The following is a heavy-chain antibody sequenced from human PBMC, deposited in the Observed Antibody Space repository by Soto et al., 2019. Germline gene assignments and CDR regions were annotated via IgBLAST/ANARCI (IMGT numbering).Heavy chain of an antibody. CDR3: ATPVRFLEWTTTPGVSYSFEN. J-gene: IGHJ4*02. CDR2: FDPEDGET. Sequence: GASVKVSCKVSGYTLTELSMHWVRQAPGKGLEWMGGFDPEDGETIYAQKFQGRVTMTEDTSTEPAYMALSSLRSEETAVYYCATPVRFLEWTTTPGVSYSFENRGQGTLAT. D-gene: IGHD3-3*01. CDR1: GYTLTELS. V-gene: IGHV1-24*01.